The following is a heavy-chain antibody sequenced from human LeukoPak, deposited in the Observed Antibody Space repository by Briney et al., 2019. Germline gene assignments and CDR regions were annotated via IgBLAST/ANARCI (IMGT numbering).Heavy chain of an antibody. J-gene: IGHJ4*02. Sequence: GGSLRLSCAASGVTVSNNYMNWVRQAPGKGLEWVSLIYSGGSTYYADSVKGRFTISRDNSKNTLYLQMNSLRAEDTAVYYCARDPPAVATNTYGWGQGALVTVSS. D-gene: IGHD6-13*01. CDR2: IYSGGST. CDR1: GVTVSNNY. V-gene: IGHV3-66*01. CDR3: ARDPPAVATNTYG.